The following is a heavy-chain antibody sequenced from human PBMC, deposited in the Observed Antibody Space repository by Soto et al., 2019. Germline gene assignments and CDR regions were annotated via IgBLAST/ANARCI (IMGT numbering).Heavy chain of an antibody. D-gene: IGHD3-22*01. Sequence: PGESLKISCKASGYTFTSYWIGWVRQMPGKGLEWMGIIYPSNSETRFSPSFQGQVTLSADKSIFAAYLQWSSLKASDTAIYYCARQAYHYDTYSFGYWGQGTPVTVSS. CDR2: IYPSNSET. CDR3: ARQAYHYDTYSFGY. J-gene: IGHJ4*02. V-gene: IGHV5-51*01. CDR1: GYTFTSYW.